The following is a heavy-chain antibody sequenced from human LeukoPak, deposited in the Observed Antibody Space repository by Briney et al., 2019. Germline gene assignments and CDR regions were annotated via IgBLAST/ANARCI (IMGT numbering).Heavy chain of an antibody. CDR1: GYTFTSYG. J-gene: IGHJ4*02. CDR2: ISAYNGNT. D-gene: IGHD4-11*01. V-gene: IGHV1-18*01. CDR3: ARAYLNDYSNYFDY. Sequence: GASVKVSCKASGYTFTSYGISWVRQAPGQGLEWMGWISAYNGNTNYAQKLQGRVTMTTDTSTSTAYMELRSLRSDDTAVYYCARAYLNDYSNYFDYWGQGTLSPSPQ.